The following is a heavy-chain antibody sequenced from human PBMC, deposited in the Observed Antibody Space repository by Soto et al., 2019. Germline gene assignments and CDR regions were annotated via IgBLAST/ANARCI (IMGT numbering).Heavy chain of an antibody. Sequence: GGSLRLSCAASGFTFSGYSVNWVRQAPGKGLEWVSYISSGSKTIYYAESVKGRFTVSRDNARNSQYLQMNSLRDEDTAVYYCARAVTQYFDSWGQGTLVTVSS. J-gene: IGHJ4*02. CDR2: ISSGSKTI. CDR1: GFTFSGYS. V-gene: IGHV3-48*02. CDR3: ARAVTQYFDS.